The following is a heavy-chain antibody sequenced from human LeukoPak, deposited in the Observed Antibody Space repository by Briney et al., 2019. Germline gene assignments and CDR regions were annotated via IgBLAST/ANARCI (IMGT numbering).Heavy chain of an antibody. CDR1: GYTFTGYY. CDR2: INPNSGGT. V-gene: IGHV1-2*02. J-gene: IGHJ4*02. Sequence: ASVKVSCKASGYTFTGYYMHWVRQAPGQGLEWMGWINPNSGGTNYAQKFQGRVTMTRDTSIGTAYMELSRLRSDDTAVYYCARDTGGSFTFDYWGQGTLVTVSS. CDR3: ARDTGGSFTFDY. D-gene: IGHD1-26*01.